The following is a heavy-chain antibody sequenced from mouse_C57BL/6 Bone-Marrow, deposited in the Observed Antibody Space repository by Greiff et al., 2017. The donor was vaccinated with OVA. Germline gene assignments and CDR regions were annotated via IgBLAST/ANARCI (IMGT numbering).Heavy chain of an antibody. CDR3: AMVTPA. Sequence: EVQLQESGPVLVKPGASVKMSCKASGYTFTDYKMNWVKQSHGKSLEWIGVINPYNGGTSYNQKFKGKATLTVDKSSSTAYMELNSLTSKDSAVYCCAMVTPAWGQGTLVTVSA. CDR1: GYTFTDYK. V-gene: IGHV1-19*01. CDR2: INPYNGGT. D-gene: IGHD2-2*01. J-gene: IGHJ3*01.